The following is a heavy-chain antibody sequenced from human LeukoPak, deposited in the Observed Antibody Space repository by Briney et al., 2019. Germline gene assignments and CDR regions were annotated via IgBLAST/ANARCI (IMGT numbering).Heavy chain of an antibody. CDR2: MNPSGSI. Sequence: SKTLSLTCAVYGGSFSGYYWTWIRQTPEKGLEWIGEMNPSGSINYNPSLKSRVTISVDTSKNQFSLELSSVTAADTAVYYCARGRQDVTMIVVVMTAVSYYLDVWGKGTTVTVS. CDR3: ARGRQDVTMIVVVMTAVSYYLDV. J-gene: IGHJ6*03. V-gene: IGHV4-34*01. D-gene: IGHD3-22*01. CDR1: GGSFSGYY.